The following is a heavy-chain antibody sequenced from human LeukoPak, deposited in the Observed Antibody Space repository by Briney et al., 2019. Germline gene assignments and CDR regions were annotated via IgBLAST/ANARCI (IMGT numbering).Heavy chain of an antibody. CDR3: ARALAAAGTREFDY. D-gene: IGHD6-13*01. V-gene: IGHV4-61*02. Sequence: SQTLSLTCIVSGGSISSGSYYWTWIPQPAGKGLEWFGRIYTSRSTNYNPSLKSRVTISVDTSKNQFSLKLSSVTAADAAVYYCARALAAAGTREFDYWGQGTLVTVSS. CDR2: IYTSRST. J-gene: IGHJ4*02. CDR1: GGSISSGSYY.